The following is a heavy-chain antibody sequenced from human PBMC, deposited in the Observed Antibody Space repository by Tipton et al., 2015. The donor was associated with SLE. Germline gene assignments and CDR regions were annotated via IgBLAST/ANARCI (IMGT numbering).Heavy chain of an antibody. Sequence: TLSLTCTVSGGSISGYSWGWIRQPPGKGLEWIGYIYDSGSTSYKPSLKTRVTISVDTSKNQFSLKLSSVTAADTAVYYCARWRGYGPSFDYWGQGTLVTVSS. V-gene: IGHV4-59*01. J-gene: IGHJ4*02. D-gene: IGHD5-18*01. CDR3: ARWRGYGPSFDY. CDR1: GGSISGYS. CDR2: IYDSGST.